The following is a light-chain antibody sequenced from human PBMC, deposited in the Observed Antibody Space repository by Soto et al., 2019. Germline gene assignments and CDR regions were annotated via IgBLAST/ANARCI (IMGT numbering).Light chain of an antibody. J-gene: IGKJ4*01. CDR1: QSVRSY. V-gene: IGKV3-11*01. Sequence: EIVLTQSPATLSLSPGERATLSCRASQSVRSYLVWYQQKPGQAPRLLIYDASNRATGIPARFSGSGSGTDFTLTISSLEPEDFAVYYCQHRSNWPLTFGGGTKVEIK. CDR2: DAS. CDR3: QHRSNWPLT.